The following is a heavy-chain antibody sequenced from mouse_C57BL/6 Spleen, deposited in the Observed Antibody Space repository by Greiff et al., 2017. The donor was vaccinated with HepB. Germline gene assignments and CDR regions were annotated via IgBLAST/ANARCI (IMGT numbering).Heavy chain of an antibody. Sequence: VQLQQSGPELVKPGASVKISCKASGYAFSSSWMNWVKQRPGKGLEWIGRIYPGDGDTNYNGKFKGKATLTADKSSSTAYMQLSSLTSEDSAVYVCAREGLTGWYFDVWGTGTTVTVSS. CDR3: AREGLTGWYFDV. CDR1: GYAFSSSW. D-gene: IGHD2-13*01. J-gene: IGHJ1*03. CDR2: IYPGDGDT. V-gene: IGHV1-82*01.